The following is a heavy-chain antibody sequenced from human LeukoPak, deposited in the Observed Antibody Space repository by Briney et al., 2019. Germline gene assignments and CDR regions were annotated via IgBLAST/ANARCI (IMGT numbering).Heavy chain of an antibody. CDR1: GYTFTSSG. CDR2: ISAYNGNT. Sequence: ASVKVSCKASGYTFTSSGISWVRQAPGQGLEWMGWISAYNGNTTYAQKLQGRVTMTTDTSTSTAYMELRSLRSDDTAVYYCARASAFLEFYNFDYWGQGTLVTVSS. D-gene: IGHD3-3*02. V-gene: IGHV1-18*01. CDR3: ARASAFLEFYNFDY. J-gene: IGHJ4*02.